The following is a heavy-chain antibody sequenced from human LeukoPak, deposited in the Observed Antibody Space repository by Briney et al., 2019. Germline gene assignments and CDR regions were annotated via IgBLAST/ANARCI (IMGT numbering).Heavy chain of an antibody. J-gene: IGHJ4*02. D-gene: IGHD2-2*01. V-gene: IGHV3-23*01. CDR3: AKDLDIVVVPAAMHGIDY. Sequence: GGSLRLSCAASGFTFSSYAMSWVRQAPGKGLEWVSALSDSGGSTYYADSVRGRFTISRDNSKNTLYLEMNSLRAEDTAVYYCAKDLDIVVVPAAMHGIDYWGQGTLVTVSS. CDR1: GFTFSSYA. CDR2: LSDSGGST.